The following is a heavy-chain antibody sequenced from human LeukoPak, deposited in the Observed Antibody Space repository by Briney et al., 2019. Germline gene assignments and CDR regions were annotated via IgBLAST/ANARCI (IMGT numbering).Heavy chain of an antibody. V-gene: IGHV4-39*01. CDR1: GGSISSSSYY. CDR3: ARHRRWLQFPFDY. Sequence: PSETLSLTCTVSGGSISSSSYYWGWIRQPPGKGLQWIGEINHSGSTNYNPSLKSRVTISVDTSKNQFSLKLSSVTAADTAVYYCARHRRWLQFPFDYWGQGTLVTVSS. D-gene: IGHD5-24*01. J-gene: IGHJ4*02. CDR2: INHSGST.